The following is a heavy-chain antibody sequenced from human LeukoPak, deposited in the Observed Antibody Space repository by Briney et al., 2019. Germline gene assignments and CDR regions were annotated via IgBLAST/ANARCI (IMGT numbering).Heavy chain of an antibody. CDR3: ARGRTFLEWELHQDDWFDP. Sequence: ASVKVSCKASGYTFTSYDINWVRQATGQGLEWMGWMNPNSGNTGYAQKFQGRVTMTRDTSISTAYMELSRLRSDDTAVYYCARGRTFLEWELHQDDWFDPWGQGTLVTVSS. D-gene: IGHD1-26*01. CDR2: MNPNSGNT. V-gene: IGHV1-8*01. J-gene: IGHJ5*02. CDR1: GYTFTSYD.